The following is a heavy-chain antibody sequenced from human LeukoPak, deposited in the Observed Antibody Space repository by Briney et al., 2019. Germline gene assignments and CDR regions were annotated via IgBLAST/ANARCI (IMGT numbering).Heavy chain of an antibody. J-gene: IGHJ6*02. CDR3: ARATTVTGPDV. V-gene: IGHV3-30-3*01. D-gene: IGHD4-17*01. CDR1: GFTFSSYA. Sequence: GGSLRLSCAASGFTFSSYAMHWVRQAPGPGLEWVGVISYDGSNKYYADSVKGRFTISRDNSKNTLYLQMNSLRAEDTAVHYCARATTVTGPDVWGQGTTVTVSS. CDR2: ISYDGSNK.